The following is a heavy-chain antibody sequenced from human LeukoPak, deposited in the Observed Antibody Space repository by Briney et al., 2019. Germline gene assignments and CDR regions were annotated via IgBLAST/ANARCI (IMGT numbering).Heavy chain of an antibody. V-gene: IGHV3-48*01. CDR1: GFIYRSYS. CDR3: ASFDY. Sequence: PGGSLRLSCAACGFIYRSYSMHWVRQATGKGTKYVSNISSSSTTTNYADTMTGQFTMTRDNAKNTPDLQINSLRAEDTAVYYCASFDYWGQGTLVTVSS. J-gene: IGHJ4*02. CDR2: ISSSSTTT.